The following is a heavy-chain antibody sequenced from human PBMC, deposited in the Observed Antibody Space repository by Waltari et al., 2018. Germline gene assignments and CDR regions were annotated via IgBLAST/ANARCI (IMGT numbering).Heavy chain of an antibody. CDR2: ISPDGREK. Sequence: EVQLGESGGDLVQPGGSLRLYCPASGFTVSNSWMDWVRQAQGKGLEWVANISPDGREKSYVDSVEGRFTISRDNAKNSLYLQMNSLRADDTAVYYCSRSLDDWGQGSTVTVSS. V-gene: IGHV3-7*01. J-gene: IGHJ6*02. CDR3: SRSLDD. CDR1: GFTVSNSW.